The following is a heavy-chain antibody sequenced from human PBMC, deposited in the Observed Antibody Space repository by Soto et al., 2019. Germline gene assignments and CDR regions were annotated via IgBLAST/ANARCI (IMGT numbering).Heavy chain of an antibody. CDR3: GRGFVGAFNWLDL. J-gene: IGHJ5*02. Sequence: GGSLRRSCSASGFTFRTYWMQWCLQGPGKGLVYVSRINGDGNSISYAESVKGRFTISRNNARNTLYLQINSLRAEDAAVYHCGRGFVGAFNWLDLWGQGTLVTVSS. V-gene: IGHV3-74*01. CDR1: GFTFRTYW. D-gene: IGHD1-26*01. CDR2: INGDGNSI.